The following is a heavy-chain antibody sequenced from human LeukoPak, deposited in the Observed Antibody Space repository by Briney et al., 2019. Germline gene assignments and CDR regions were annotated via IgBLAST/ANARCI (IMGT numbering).Heavy chain of an antibody. Sequence: GGSLRLSCAASGFTFSSYGMHWVRQAPGKGLEWVAFIRYDGSNKYYADSVKGRFTISRDNSKNTLYLEMNSLRAEDTAVYYCARASRTSGSYYYYYYYMDVWGKGTTVTISS. V-gene: IGHV3-30*02. CDR3: ARASRTSGSYYYYYYYMDV. J-gene: IGHJ6*03. CDR2: IRYDGSNK. CDR1: GFTFSSYG. D-gene: IGHD1-26*01.